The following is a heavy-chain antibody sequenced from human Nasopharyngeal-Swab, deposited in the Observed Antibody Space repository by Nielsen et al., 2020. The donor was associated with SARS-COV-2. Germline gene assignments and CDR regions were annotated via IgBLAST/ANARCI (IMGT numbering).Heavy chain of an antibody. V-gene: IGHV1-3*01. Sequence: WVRQAPGQSLEWMGWINGDTGNTKYPEKFQGRVTITRDRSTKTAYMELRSLRSEDTAVYYCARERPEHYFYLCGPCTLLPVSS. CDR2: INGDTGNT. D-gene: IGHD3-16*01. J-gene: IGHJ2*01. CDR3: ARERPEHYFYL.